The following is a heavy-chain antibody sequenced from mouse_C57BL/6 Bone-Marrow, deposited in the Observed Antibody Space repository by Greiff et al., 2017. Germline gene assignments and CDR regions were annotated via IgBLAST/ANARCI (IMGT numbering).Heavy chain of an antibody. CDR3: AIPGYFDY. CDR1: GFNITDYY. J-gene: IGHJ2*01. Sequence: EVQGVESGAELVKPGASVKLSCTASGFNITDYYMHWVKQRPEQGLEWIGRIDPEDGETKYAPKFQGKATLTADTSSNTAYLQLSSLTSEDTAVYYCAIPGYFDYWGQGTTLTVAS. V-gene: IGHV14-2*01. CDR2: IDPEDGET.